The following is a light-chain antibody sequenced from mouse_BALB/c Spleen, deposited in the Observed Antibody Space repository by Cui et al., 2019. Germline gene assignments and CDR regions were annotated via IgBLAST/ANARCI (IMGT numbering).Light chain of an antibody. CDR1: QTIGTW. J-gene: IGKJ2*01. CDR3: QRLYSTPYT. Sequence: DMQMIQSPASQPASLGERVTITCLASQTIGTWLAWYQQEPGKSPQLLIYAATGLADGVPSRFSGSGSGTKFSIKISSIQAEDFVSCYCQRLYSTPYTFGGGTKLEIK. CDR2: AAT. V-gene: IGKV12-98*01.